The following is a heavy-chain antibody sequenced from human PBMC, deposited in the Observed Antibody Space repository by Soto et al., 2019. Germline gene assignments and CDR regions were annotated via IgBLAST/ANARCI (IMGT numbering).Heavy chain of an antibody. CDR1: GGTFSIYA. V-gene: IGHV1-69*13. Sequence: SVKVSCTASGGTFSIYAIDWVRQTPGQGLEWMGGIIPLFGTANYAQNFQGRITITADESTNTAYMELRSLRSEDTAVYYCARGVHYDSSGYYYFYWGQGTLVTVSS. CDR2: IIPLFGTA. CDR3: ARGVHYDSSGYYYFY. D-gene: IGHD3-22*01. J-gene: IGHJ4*02.